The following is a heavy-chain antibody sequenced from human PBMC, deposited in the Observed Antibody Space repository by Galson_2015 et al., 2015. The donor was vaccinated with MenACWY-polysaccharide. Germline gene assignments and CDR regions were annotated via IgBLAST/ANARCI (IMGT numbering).Heavy chain of an antibody. CDR2: INPSGGTT. J-gene: IGHJ1*01. D-gene: IGHD6-13*01. V-gene: IGHV1-46*01. CDR1: GYTFTNYY. CDR3: ARGSSDSSRIF. Sequence: SVKVSCKASGYTFTNYYMHWVRQAPGQGLEWMGIINPSGGTTSYAQEFQGRVTMTRDTSTRTVYMELSSLRSEDTAMYFCARGSSDSSRIFGGQGTLGTVSS.